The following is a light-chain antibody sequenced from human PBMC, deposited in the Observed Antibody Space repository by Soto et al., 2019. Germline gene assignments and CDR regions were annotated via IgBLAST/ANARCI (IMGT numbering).Light chain of an antibody. CDR2: DVS. CDR1: ISDVGGYNF. J-gene: IGLJ1*01. V-gene: IGLV2-14*03. CDR3: SSFTGSNYV. Sequence: SVLTQPASVSGSPGQSITISCTGTISDVGGYNFVSWYQQYPGKAPKLMICDVSNRPSGVSNRFSGSKSGNTASLTISGLQAEDEADYYCSSFTGSNYVFGTGTRSPS.